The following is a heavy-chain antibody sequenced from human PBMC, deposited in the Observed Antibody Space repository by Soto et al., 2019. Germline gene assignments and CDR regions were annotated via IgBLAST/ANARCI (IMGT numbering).Heavy chain of an antibody. CDR1: GFTVSTYG. Sequence: QVQLVESGGGVVQPGRSLRLSCAVSGFTVSTYGMHWVRQAPGKGLEWVAVISRDGGTKYYADSVKGRFTISRDNSRNTLFLEMNSLRGDDIAVYYCTGEGESGYWGQGTLVTVSS. CDR3: TGEGESGY. D-gene: IGHD2-8*02. J-gene: IGHJ4*02. V-gene: IGHV3-30*03. CDR2: ISRDGGTK.